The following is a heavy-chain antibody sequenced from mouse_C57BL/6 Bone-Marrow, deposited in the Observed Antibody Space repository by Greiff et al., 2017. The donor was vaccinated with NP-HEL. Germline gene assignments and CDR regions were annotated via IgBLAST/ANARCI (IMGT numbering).Heavy chain of an antibody. Sequence: EVKLVESGGGLVKPGGSLKLSCAASGFTFSSYAMSWVRQTPETRLEWVATISDGGSYTYYPDNVKGRFPISRDNAKNNLYLQMSHLKSEDTAMYDCARDFLWEDYAMDYWGQGTSVTVSS. CDR3: ARDFLWEDYAMDY. J-gene: IGHJ4*01. CDR2: ISDGGSYT. CDR1: GFTFSSYA. V-gene: IGHV5-4*01. D-gene: IGHD4-1*01.